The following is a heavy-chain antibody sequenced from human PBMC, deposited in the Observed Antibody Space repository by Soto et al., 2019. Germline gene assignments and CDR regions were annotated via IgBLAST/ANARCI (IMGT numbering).Heavy chain of an antibody. J-gene: IGHJ4*02. Sequence: EVQLLESGVGLVQPGGSLRLSCAASGFTFSSYAMSWVRQSPGKGLEWVSAASGNGASTYYADSVKGRFTISRDNSINTLFLQMSSLRAEDTAVYYCAKISPYGGPGYWGQGTLVTVSS. CDR1: GFTFSSYA. V-gene: IGHV3-23*01. CDR2: ASGNGAST. D-gene: IGHD4-17*01. CDR3: AKISPYGGPGY.